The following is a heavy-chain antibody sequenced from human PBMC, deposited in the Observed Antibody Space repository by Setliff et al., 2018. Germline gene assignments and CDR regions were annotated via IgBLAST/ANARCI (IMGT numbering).Heavy chain of an antibody. CDR1: GGSISSGGYY. J-gene: IGHJ4*02. V-gene: IGHV4-31*03. Sequence: KSSETLSLTCTVSGGSISSGGYYWSWIRQHPGKGLEWIGYIYYSGSTYYNPSLKSRVTISVDTSKNQFSLQVTSVTATDTAVYYCARHEFVGGYYGSVTYRHFDYWGQGILVTVSS. CDR2: IYYSGST. CDR3: ARHEFVGGYYGSVTYRHFDY. D-gene: IGHD3-10*01.